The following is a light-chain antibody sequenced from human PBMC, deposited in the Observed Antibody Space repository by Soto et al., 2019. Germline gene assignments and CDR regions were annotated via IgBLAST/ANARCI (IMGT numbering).Light chain of an antibody. J-gene: IGLJ3*02. Sequence: QSALTQPASVSGSPGQSITISCTGTSSDVGYYNYVSWYQQHPGKAPNLMIYEVSNRPSRVSSRFSGSKSGNTASLTISGLQAEDEADYYCSSYASSSTPKVFGGGTKLTVL. CDR1: SSDVGYYNY. CDR2: EVS. CDR3: SSYASSSTPKV. V-gene: IGLV2-14*01.